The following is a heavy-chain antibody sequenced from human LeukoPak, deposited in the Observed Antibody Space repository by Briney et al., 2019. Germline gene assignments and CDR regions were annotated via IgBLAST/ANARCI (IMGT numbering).Heavy chain of an antibody. V-gene: IGHV3-15*01. J-gene: IGHJ4*02. Sequence: PGGSLRLSCAASGFAFNNAWMSWVRQAPGTGLEWVGRIKSKTNGGTTDYAAPVKGRFTISRDDSKNMLFLQMNTLKTEDTAVYYCTSDDPVNRSWGKGTLVTVSS. CDR1: GFAFNNAW. CDR2: IKSKTNGGTT. D-gene: IGHD2/OR15-2a*01. CDR3: TSDDPVNRS.